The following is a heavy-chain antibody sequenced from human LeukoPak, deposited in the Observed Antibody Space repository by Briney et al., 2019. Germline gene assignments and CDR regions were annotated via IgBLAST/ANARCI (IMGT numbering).Heavy chain of an antibody. CDR2: ISGSGGST. D-gene: IGHD5-12*01. Sequence: GGSLRLSCAASGFTFSSYAMSWVRQAPGKGLEWVSAISGSGGSTYYADSVKGRFTISRDNSKNTMYLQMNSLRAEDTAVYYCARAPRGSGYDYWGGDFDYWGQGTLVTVSS. CDR1: GFTFSSYA. V-gene: IGHV3-23*01. J-gene: IGHJ4*02. CDR3: ARAPRGSGYDYWGGDFDY.